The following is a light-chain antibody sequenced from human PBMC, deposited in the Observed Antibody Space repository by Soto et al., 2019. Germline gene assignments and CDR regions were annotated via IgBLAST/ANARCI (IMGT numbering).Light chain of an antibody. CDR1: QSVSSN. CDR2: GAS. CDR3: QQYNNWPPVT. J-gene: IGKJ5*01. V-gene: IGKV3-15*01. Sequence: EIVMTQSPATLSVTPGERATLSCRASQSVSSNLAWYQQKPGQAPRLLIYGASTRATGIPASFSGSGSGTEFTLTISGLKYEDFAVYYCQQYNNWPPVTFGQGTRLEIK.